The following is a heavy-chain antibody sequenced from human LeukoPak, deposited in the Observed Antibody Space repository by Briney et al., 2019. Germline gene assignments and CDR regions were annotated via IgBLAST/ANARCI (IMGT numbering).Heavy chain of an antibody. Sequence: PSETLSLTCTVSGGSISSGSYYWSWIRQPAGKGLEWIVRIYTSGSTNYNPSLKSRVTISVDTSKNQFSLKLSSVTAADTAVYYCARVIVVGATRDWFDPWGQGTLVTVSS. D-gene: IGHD1-26*01. V-gene: IGHV4-61*02. J-gene: IGHJ5*02. CDR1: GGSISSGSYY. CDR2: IYTSGST. CDR3: ARVIVVGATRDWFDP.